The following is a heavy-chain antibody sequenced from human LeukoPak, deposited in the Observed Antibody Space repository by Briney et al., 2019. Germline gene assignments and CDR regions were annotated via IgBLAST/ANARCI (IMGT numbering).Heavy chain of an antibody. Sequence: ASVKVSCKASGYTFTGYYMHWVRQAPGQGLEWMGWINPNSGGTNYAQKFQGRVTMTRDTSISTAYMELSRLRSDDTAVHYCARDIAAAAGAYYYYYMDVWGKGTTVTVSS. J-gene: IGHJ6*03. V-gene: IGHV1-2*02. CDR3: ARDIAAAAGAYYYYYMDV. D-gene: IGHD6-13*01. CDR1: GYTFTGYY. CDR2: INPNSGGT.